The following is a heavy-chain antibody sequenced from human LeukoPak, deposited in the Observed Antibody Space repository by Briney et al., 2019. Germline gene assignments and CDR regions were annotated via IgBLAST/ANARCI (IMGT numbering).Heavy chain of an antibody. D-gene: IGHD6-19*01. CDR2: MNPNSSNT. CDR3: ARATEWLERRWFDP. V-gene: IGHV1-8*01. J-gene: IGHJ5*02. Sequence: AAVTVSFKASGYTFTIYDINWVRQATGQGLGLMGWMNPNSSNTGYAQKFHGRVTTTRNTSISTAYMELSSLRSEDTAVYYCARATEWLERRWFDPGGQGTLATVSS. CDR1: GYTFTIYD.